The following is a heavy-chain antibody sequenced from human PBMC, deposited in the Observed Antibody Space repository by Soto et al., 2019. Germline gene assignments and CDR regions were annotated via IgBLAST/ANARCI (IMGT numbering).Heavy chain of an antibody. CDR3: ARYAWPSAYNWFDP. V-gene: IGHV4-59*01. Sequence: SETLSLTCTVSGGSISSYYWSWIRQPPGKGLEWIGYIYYSGSTYYNPSLKSRVTISVDTSKNQFSLKLSSVTAADTAVYYCARYAWPSAYNWFDPWGQGTLVTVSS. D-gene: IGHD2-2*01. J-gene: IGHJ5*02. CDR1: GGSISSYY. CDR2: IYYSGST.